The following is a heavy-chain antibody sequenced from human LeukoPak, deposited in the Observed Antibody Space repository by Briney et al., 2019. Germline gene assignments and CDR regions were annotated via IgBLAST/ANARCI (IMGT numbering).Heavy chain of an antibody. CDR1: GFIVSNNY. CDR2: IYSVGHT. V-gene: IGHV3-53*01. CDR3: ARGLSHCSGASCSFT. J-gene: IGHJ5*02. Sequence: GGSLRLSCAASGFIVSNNYMSWVRQAPGKGLEWVSVIYSVGHTYYADSVKGRFTISRDNSKNTLYLQMNGLRAEDTAAYYCARGLSHCSGASCSFTWGQGTLVTVSP. D-gene: IGHD2-15*01.